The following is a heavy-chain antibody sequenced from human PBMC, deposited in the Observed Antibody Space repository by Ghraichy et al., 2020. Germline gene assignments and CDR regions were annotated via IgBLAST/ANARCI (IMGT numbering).Heavy chain of an antibody. CDR1: GFTFSSYG. J-gene: IGHJ6*03. D-gene: IGHD3-3*01. V-gene: IGHV3-30*02. Sequence: GGSLRLSCAASGFTFSSYGMHWVRQAPGKGLEWVAFIRYDGSNKYYADSVKGRFTISRDSSKNTLYLQMNSLRAEDTAVYYCAKDPYYDFWSGPVYYYYYYMDVWVKGTTVTVSS. CDR3: AKDPYYDFWSGPVYYYYYYMDV. CDR2: IRYDGSNK.